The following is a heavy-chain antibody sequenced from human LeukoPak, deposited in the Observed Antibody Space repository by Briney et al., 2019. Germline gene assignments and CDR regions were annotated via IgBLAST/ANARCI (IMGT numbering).Heavy chain of an antibody. V-gene: IGHV4-34*01. CDR3: ARRRGYSYGLDY. J-gene: IGHJ4*02. CDR1: GGSFSGYY. CDR2: INHSGST. D-gene: IGHD5-18*01. Sequence: PSETLSLTCAVYGGSFSGYYWSWIRQTPGKGLEWIGEINHSGSTNYNPSLKSRVTISVDTSKNQFSLKLSSVTAADTAVYYCARRRGYSYGLDYWGQGTLVTVSS.